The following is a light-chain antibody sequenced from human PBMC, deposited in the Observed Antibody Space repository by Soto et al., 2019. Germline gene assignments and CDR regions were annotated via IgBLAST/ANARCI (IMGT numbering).Light chain of an antibody. Sequence: DIQMTQSPSTLSASVGDRVTITCRASQTISDWLAWYQQTPGKAPKLLIYRASTLESGVPSRFSGSGSGTQFTLTISSLQPDDFATYYCQQYNIYPLTFGGGTQLEVK. J-gene: IGKJ4*01. CDR3: QQYNIYPLT. CDR2: RAS. V-gene: IGKV1-5*03. CDR1: QTISDW.